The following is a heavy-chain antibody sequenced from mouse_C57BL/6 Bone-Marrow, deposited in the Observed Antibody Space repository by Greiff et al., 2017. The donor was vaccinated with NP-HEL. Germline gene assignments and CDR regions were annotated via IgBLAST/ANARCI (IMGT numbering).Heavy chain of an antibody. CDR3: ARGGQAWFAY. CDR1: GYTFTSYG. CDR2: IYPRSGNT. V-gene: IGHV1-81*01. J-gene: IGHJ3*01. Sequence: QVQLQQPGAELVKPGASVKLSCKASGYTFTSYGISWVKQRTGQGLEWIGEIYPRSGNTYYNEKFKGKATLTADKSSSTAYMELRSLTSEDSAVYFCARGGQAWFAYWGQGTLVTVSA.